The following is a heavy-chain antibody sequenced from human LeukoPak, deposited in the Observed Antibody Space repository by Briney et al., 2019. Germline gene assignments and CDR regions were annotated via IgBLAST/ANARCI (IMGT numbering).Heavy chain of an antibody. D-gene: IGHD5-18*01. V-gene: IGHV4-59*08. CDR3: ARHVGIHLWSLYFDY. J-gene: IGHJ4*02. CDR1: GGPISSYY. CDR2: IYSSGST. Sequence: SETLSLTCIVSGGPISSYYWSWIRQPPGKGLEWIAYIYSSGSTDYNPSLKSRVTISLDTSNHQFSLKLTSVTAADTAVYYCARHVGIHLWSLYFDYWGQGSLVADSS.